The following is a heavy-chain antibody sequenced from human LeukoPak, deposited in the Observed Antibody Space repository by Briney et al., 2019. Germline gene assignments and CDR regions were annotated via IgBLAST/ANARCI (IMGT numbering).Heavy chain of an antibody. J-gene: IGHJ6*02. Sequence: PSETLSLTCTVSGGSISRYYWSWIRQPPGKGLEWIGYIYYSGSTNYNPSLKSRVTISVDTSKNQFSLKLSSVTAADTAVYYCARSEPYYYYGMDVWGQGTTVTVSS. CDR3: ARSEPYYYYGMDV. V-gene: IGHV4-59*08. D-gene: IGHD1-26*01. CDR1: GGSISRYY. CDR2: IYYSGST.